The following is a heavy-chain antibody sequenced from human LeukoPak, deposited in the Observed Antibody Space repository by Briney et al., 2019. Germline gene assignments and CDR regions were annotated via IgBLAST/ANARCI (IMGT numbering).Heavy chain of an antibody. CDR2: ISYDGSNK. D-gene: IGHD3/OR15-3a*01. CDR1: GFTFSNYA. J-gene: IGHJ4*02. CDR3: ARDSGFSGTQRGEY. Sequence: SGGSLRLSCAASGFTFSNYATHWVRQAPGKGLEWVAVISYDGSNKYYADSVKGRFTISRDNSKNTLYLQMNSLRAEDTAVYYCARDSGFSGTQRGEYWGQGTLVTVSS. V-gene: IGHV3-30*04.